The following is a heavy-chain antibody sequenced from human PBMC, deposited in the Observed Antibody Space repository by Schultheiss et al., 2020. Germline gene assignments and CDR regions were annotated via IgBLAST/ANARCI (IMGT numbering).Heavy chain of an antibody. CDR1: GYTFTSYD. J-gene: IGHJ4*02. CDR3: ARADMSLNAFDY. V-gene: IGHV1-8*01. CDR2: MNPNSGNT. D-gene: IGHD2-15*01. Sequence: ASVKVSCKASGYTFTSYDINWVRQATGQGLEWMGWMNPNSGNTGYAQKLQGRVTMTRNTSISTAYMELSSLRSEDTAVYYCARADMSLNAFDYWGQGTLVTVSS.